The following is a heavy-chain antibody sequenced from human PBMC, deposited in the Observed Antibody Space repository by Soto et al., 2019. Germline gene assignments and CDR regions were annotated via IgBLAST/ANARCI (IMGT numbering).Heavy chain of an antibody. CDR1: RGSLSTVGHY. J-gene: IGHJ4*02. CDR3: ARATGRLRSRNCDY. V-gene: IGHV4-31*03. D-gene: IGHD1-1*01. CDR2: IYHTGST. Sequence: KLSLPYSVSRGSLSTVGHYWTWIRQPPGRGLEWIGSIYHTGSTYYSKSLRSRLTMSVDTSKSQFSLRLSSVTAADTAVFFRARATGRLRSRNCDYLCQ.